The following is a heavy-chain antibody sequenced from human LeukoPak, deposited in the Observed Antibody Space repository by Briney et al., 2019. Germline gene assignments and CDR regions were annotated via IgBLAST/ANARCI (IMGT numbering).Heavy chain of an antibody. CDR2: ISGSGGST. Sequence: GSLRLSCAASGFTFSSYAMSWVRQAPGKGLEWVSAISGSGGSTYYADSVKGRFTISRDNSKNTLYLQMDSLRAEDTAVYYCAKDVGSWGAELVCCDYWGQGTLVTVPS. CDR1: GFTFSSYA. D-gene: IGHD1-26*01. V-gene: IGHV3-23*01. J-gene: IGHJ4*02. CDR3: AKDVGSWGAELVCCDY.